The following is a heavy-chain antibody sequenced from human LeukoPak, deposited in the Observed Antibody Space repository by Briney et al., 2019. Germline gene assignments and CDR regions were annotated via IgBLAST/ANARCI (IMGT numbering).Heavy chain of an antibody. J-gene: IGHJ3*02. CDR2: IYPGDSDT. Sequence: GESLKISCKGSGYSFTSYWIGWVRQMPGKGLEWMGIIYPGDSDTRYSPSFQGQVTISADKSISTAYLQWSSLKASDTAMYYCAGWSKPGIAAAGLSPAFDIWGQGTMVTVSS. V-gene: IGHV5-51*01. D-gene: IGHD6-13*01. CDR3: AGWSKPGIAAAGLSPAFDI. CDR1: GYSFTSYW.